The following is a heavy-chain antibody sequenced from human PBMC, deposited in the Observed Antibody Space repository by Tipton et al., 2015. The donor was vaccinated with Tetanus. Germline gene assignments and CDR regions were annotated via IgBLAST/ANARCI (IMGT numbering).Heavy chain of an antibody. J-gene: IGHJ4*02. CDR2: IYYSGST. V-gene: IGHV4-59*01. D-gene: IGHD3-10*01. CDR1: GGSISSYY. CDR3: ARAISGFEELLMPPYYFDY. Sequence: TLSLTCTVSGGSISSYYWSWIRQPPGKGLEWIGYIYYSGSTNYNPSLKSRVTISVDTSKNQFSLKLSSVTAADTAVYYCARAISGFEELLMPPYYFDYWGQGTLVTVSS.